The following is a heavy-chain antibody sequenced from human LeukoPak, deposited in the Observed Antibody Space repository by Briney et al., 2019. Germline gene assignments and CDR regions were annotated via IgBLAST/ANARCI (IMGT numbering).Heavy chain of an antibody. CDR3: ARGHDGYDYTHIYYYYYMDV. CDR2: INPNSGDT. Sequence: VASVKVSCKASGYTFTSYYMHWVRQAPGQGPEWMGWINPNSGDTNYAQKFQDRVTMTRDTSINTAYMELSSLRSDDSALYYCARGHDGYDYTHIYYYYYMDVWGKGTTVTISS. D-gene: IGHD5-12*01. J-gene: IGHJ6*03. V-gene: IGHV1-2*02. CDR1: GYTFTSYY.